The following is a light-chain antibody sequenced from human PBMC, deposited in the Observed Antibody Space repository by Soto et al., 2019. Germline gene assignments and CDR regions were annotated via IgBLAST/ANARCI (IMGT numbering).Light chain of an antibody. J-gene: IGKJ3*01. CDR3: QQYYSTPRGFT. V-gene: IGKV4-1*01. CDR2: WSS. Sequence: DIVMTQSPDSLAVSLGERATINCKSSQSVLFSSNNKNDLAWYQQKPGQPPKLLIYWSSTRESGVPDRFSGSGSGTDFTLTISSLQAEDVAVYYCQQYYSTPRGFTFGPGTKVDIK. CDR1: QSVLFSSNNKND.